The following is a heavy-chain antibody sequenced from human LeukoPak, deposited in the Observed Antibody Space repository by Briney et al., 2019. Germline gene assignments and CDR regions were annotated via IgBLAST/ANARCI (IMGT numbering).Heavy chain of an antibody. CDR1: GFIFGAYA. D-gene: IGHD1-26*01. V-gene: IGHV3-23*01. CDR3: ARGTTTRYLDD. CDR2: ISDSGGST. J-gene: IGHJ4*02. Sequence: GGSLRLSCEPSGFIFGAYAMNWVRQAPGKGLQWVSVISDSGGSTDYADSVKGRFTISRDNSKKTLYLQLDSLRVDDTAVYYCARGTTTRYLDDWGQGTLVTVSS.